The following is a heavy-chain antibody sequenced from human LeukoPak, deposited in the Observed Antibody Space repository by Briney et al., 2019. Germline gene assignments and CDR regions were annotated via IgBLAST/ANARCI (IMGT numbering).Heavy chain of an antibody. V-gene: IGHV3-30-3*01. CDR3: ARQSTLDI. Sequence: GGSLRLSCAASGFTFSSYAMHWVRQAPGKGLEWVAVISYDGSNKYYADSVKGRFTISRDNSKNTLYLQMNSLRGEDTAVYYCARQSTLDIWGQGTMVTVSS. CDR2: ISYDGSNK. CDR1: GFTFSSYA. J-gene: IGHJ3*02.